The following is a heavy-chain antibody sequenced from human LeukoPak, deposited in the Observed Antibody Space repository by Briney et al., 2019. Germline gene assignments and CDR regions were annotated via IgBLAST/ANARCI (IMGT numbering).Heavy chain of an antibody. CDR3: ASIGDSSGWYRVDY. CDR1: GGSISSYY. D-gene: IGHD6-19*01. V-gene: IGHV4-59*08. Sequence: SETLSLTCTVSGGSISSYYWSWIRQPPGKGLEWIGYIYYSGSTNYNPSLKSRVTISVDTSKNQFSLKLSSVTAADTAVYYCASIGDSSGWYRVDYWGQGTLVTVSS. CDR2: IYYSGST. J-gene: IGHJ4*02.